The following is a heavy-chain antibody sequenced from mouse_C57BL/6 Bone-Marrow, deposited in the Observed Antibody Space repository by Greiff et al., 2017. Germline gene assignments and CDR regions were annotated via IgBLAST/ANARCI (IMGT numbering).Heavy chain of an antibody. CDR1: GFTFSSYG. CDR3: ARRGPVYAMDY. J-gene: IGHJ4*01. CDR2: ISSGGSYT. V-gene: IGHV5-6*01. Sequence: EVQLVESGGDLVKPGGSLKLSCAASGFTFSSYGMSWVRQTPDKRLEWVATISSGGSYTYYPDSVKGRFTISRDNAKNTLYLQMSSLKSEDTAMYYCARRGPVYAMDYWGQGTSVTVSS.